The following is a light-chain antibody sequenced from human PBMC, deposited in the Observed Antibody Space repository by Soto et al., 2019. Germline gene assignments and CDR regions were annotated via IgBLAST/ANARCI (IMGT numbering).Light chain of an antibody. J-gene: IGLJ1*01. CDR3: CSYGGSFYV. V-gene: IGLV2-11*01. Sequence: QSALTQPHLVSGSPAQSVANSCSGTSSDVGGYNYVSWYQQHPGKAPKLIIFDVNKRPSGVPDRFSGSKSGSTASLTISGLQAEDEADYYCCSYGGSFYVVGTGTKVTVL. CDR2: DVN. CDR1: SSDVGGYNY.